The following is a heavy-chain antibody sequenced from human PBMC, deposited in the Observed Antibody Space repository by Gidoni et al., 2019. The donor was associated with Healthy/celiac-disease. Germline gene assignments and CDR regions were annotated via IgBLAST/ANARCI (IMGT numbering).Heavy chain of an antibody. V-gene: IGHV3-66*01. J-gene: IGHJ6*02. Sequence: EVQLVESGGGLVQPGGSLRLSCAASGFTVSSNYLSWVRQAPGKGLEWVSVIYSGGSTYYADSVKGRFTISRDNSKNTLYLQMNSLRAEDTAVYYCARDRVTYDFWSGSTGYYYYGMDVWGQGTTVTVSS. CDR3: ARDRVTYDFWSGSTGYYYYGMDV. CDR2: IYSGGST. D-gene: IGHD3-3*01. CDR1: GFTVSSNY.